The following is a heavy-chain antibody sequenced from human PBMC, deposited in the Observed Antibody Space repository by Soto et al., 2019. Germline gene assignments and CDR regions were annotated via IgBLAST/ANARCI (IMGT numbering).Heavy chain of an antibody. J-gene: IGHJ6*02. CDR3: ARDLTIVPATHPRLENYGMDV. CDR2: ISPYNGHR. V-gene: IGHV1-18*01. Sequence: ASVKVSCKASGYSFSSYGISWVRRAPGQGLEWMCWISPYNGHRRFVQRFQGRVTMTTDTSTRTAYLELRGLQSDDTAHYYCARDLTIVPATHPRLENYGMDVWGPGTMVTVSS. CDR1: GYSFSSYG. D-gene: IGHD2-2*01.